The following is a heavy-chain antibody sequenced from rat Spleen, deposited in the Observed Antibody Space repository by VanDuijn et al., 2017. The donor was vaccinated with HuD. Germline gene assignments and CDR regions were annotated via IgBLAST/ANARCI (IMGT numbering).Heavy chain of an antibody. J-gene: IGHJ3*01. CDR3: ATRDGGYPG. Sequence: EVLLVESGGGLVLPGRSLKLSCAASGFSFSNHYMAWVRQAPKKGLEWVATISTSGSNTFYPDSVKGRFTISGDNAKSSLYLQMSSLKSEDTATYYCATRDGGYPGWGQGTLVTVSS. D-gene: IGHD1-11*01. CDR2: ISTSGSNT. CDR1: GFSFSNHY. V-gene: IGHV5-25*01.